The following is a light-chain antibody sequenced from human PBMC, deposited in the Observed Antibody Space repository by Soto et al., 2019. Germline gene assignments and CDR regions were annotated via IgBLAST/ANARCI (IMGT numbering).Light chain of an antibody. CDR1: TSNIGNNY. J-gene: IGLJ2*01. V-gene: IGLV1-51*01. CDR2: DNH. CDR3: GTWDSNLRIVV. Sequence: QSVLTQPPSVSAAPGQKVTISCSGSTSNIGNNYVSWFQQLPGTAPKLLIYDNHKRPSGIPDRFSASKSGTSATLAITGLQTGDEADYHCGTWDSNLRIVVFGGETKLTVL.